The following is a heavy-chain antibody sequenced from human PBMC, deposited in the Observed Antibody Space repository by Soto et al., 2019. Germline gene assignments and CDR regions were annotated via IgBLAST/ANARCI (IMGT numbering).Heavy chain of an antibody. Sequence: EVLLVQSGGGLVQPGGSLRLSCAPSGLSVTSNYMAWVRQAPGKGLEWVSVIYSGSTTHHADSVKGRFTISRDSSSNTLYLQMSSLRVEDTALYYCARGYWVEVYGAGTDFDYWCQGTLVTVSS. J-gene: IGHJ4*02. CDR1: GLSVTSNY. CDR3: ARGYWVEVYGAGTDFDY. V-gene: IGHV3-66*01. D-gene: IGHD2-15*01. CDR2: IYSGSTT.